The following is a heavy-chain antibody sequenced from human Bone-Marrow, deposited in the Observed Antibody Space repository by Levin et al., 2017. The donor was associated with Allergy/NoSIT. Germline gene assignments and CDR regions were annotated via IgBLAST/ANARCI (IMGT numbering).Heavy chain of an antibody. Sequence: LSLTCVGSGFSFRDPGIHWVRQAPGKGLEWVSVVSYDGKNQFYAHSVKGRFTMSRDNSKNTVYLHLSSLRAEDTALYYCARAGGSHRHDFDSWGQGVLVTVS. D-gene: IGHD1-1*01. V-gene: IGHV3-30*03. CDR1: GFSFRDPG. J-gene: IGHJ4*02. CDR2: VSYDGKNQ. CDR3: ARAGGSHRHDFDS.